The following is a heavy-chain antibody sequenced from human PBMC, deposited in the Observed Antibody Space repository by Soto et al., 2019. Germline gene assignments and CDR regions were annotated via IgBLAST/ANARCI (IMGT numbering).Heavy chain of an antibody. D-gene: IGHD6-19*01. CDR3: ARDGGGSGWYSLHYYGMDV. V-gene: IGHV4-59*01. Sequence: SETLSLTCTVSGGSISSYYWSWIRQPPGKGLEWIGYIYYSGSTNYNPSLKSRVTISVDTSKNQFSLKLSSVTAADTAVYYCARDGGGSGWYSLHYYGMDVWGQGTTVTVSS. J-gene: IGHJ6*02. CDR2: IYYSGST. CDR1: GGSISSYY.